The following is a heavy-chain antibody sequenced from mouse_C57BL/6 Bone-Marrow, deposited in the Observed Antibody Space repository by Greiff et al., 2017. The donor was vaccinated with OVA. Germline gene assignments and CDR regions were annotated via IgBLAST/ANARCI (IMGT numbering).Heavy chain of an antibody. CDR2: IDPSDSYT. CDR1: GYTFTSYW. D-gene: IGHD2-2*01. J-gene: IGHJ2*01. V-gene: IGHV1-69*01. CDR3: ARGGLYYGYGDFDY. Sequence: QVQLQQPGAELVMPGASVKLSCKASGYTFTSYWMHWVKQRPGQGLEWIGEIDPSDSYTNYNQKFKGKSTLTVDKSSSTAYMQLSSLTSEDSAVYDCARGGLYYGYGDFDYWGQGTTLTVSS.